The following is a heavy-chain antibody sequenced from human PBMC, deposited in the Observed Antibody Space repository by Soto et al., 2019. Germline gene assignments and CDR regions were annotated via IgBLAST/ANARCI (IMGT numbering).Heavy chain of an antibody. V-gene: IGHV1-8*01. Sequence: GASVKVSCKASGYTFTSYDINWVRQATGQGLEWMGWMNPNSGNTGYAQKFQGRVTMTRNTSISTAYMELSSLRSEDTAVYYCARGGYCSGGSCYSGYYYYMGVWGKGTTVTVSS. J-gene: IGHJ6*03. CDR1: GYTFTSYD. CDR2: MNPNSGNT. D-gene: IGHD2-15*01. CDR3: ARGGYCSGGSCYSGYYYYMGV.